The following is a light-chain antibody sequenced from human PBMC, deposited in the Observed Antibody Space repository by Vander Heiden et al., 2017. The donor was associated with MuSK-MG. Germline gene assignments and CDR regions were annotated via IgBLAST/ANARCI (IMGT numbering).Light chain of an antibody. V-gene: IGKV3-15*01. Sequence: EINMTPSPVTLSVSPGERATLPCRASEEIGTNLAWLQQKPGQAPRPPLYGASVRVTEIPARFSGSGSGTEFTLTIKSLRSEDFAVYYCQRYKKWTRDTFGQGTKLEIK. J-gene: IGKJ2*01. CDR2: GAS. CDR1: EEIGTN. CDR3: QRYKKWTRDT.